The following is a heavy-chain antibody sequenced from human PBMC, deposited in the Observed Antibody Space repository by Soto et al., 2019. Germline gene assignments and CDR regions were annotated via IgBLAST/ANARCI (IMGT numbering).Heavy chain of an antibody. J-gene: IGHJ6*02. V-gene: IGHV3-21*01. CDR2: ISSSSSYI. CDR1: VLTVSSYT. CDR3: ARDRFKARRSGDYYYYGMDV. D-gene: IGHD6-6*01. Sequence: GSLRPSCAASVLTVSSYTMNCVRQGPGKGMEWVSSISSSSSYIYYADSVKGRITIARDNAKNALYLQMNSRRAEDTAVYYCARDRFKARRSGDYYYYGMDVWGQGTTVTV.